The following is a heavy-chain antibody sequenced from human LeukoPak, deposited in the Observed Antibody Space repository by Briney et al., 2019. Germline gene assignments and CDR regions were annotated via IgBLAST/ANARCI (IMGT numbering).Heavy chain of an antibody. D-gene: IGHD3-3*01. J-gene: IGHJ6*03. CDR3: ARDPNNRRFLAYYYYYMDV. CDR2: ISSSGSTI. CDR1: GFTFSDYY. V-gene: IGHV3-11*04. Sequence: GGSLRLSCAASGFTFSDYYMSWIRQAPGKGLEWVSYISSSGSTIYYADSVKGRFTISRDNSKNTLYLQMNSLRAEDTAVYYCARDPNNRRFLAYYYYYMDVWGKGTTVTVSS.